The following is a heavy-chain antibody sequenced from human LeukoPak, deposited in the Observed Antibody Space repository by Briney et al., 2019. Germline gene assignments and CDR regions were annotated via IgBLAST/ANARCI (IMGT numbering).Heavy chain of an antibody. CDR1: GYTFTDSY. Sequence: ASVKVSCKTSGYTFTDSYIHWVRQAPGQGLEWMGRINPNSGDPDYPQKFQGRVTMTRDTSISTAYMELSRLRSDDTAVYYCARDWYCSGGSCYRYFDYWGQGTLVTVSS. D-gene: IGHD2-15*01. CDR2: INPNSGDP. V-gene: IGHV1-2*06. J-gene: IGHJ4*02. CDR3: ARDWYCSGGSCYRYFDY.